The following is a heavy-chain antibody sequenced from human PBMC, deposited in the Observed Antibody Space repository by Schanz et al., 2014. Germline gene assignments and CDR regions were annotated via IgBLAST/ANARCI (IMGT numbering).Heavy chain of an antibody. Sequence: QVQLVQSGAEVKKPGASVKVSCKASGYTFTNYYMHWVRQAPGQGLEWMGWINVYNGDTKFAKTFQDRVTLTTDTSTSTAYMELRSLRSDDTAVYYCARNIIATARAYDIWGQGTMVTVSS. CDR1: GYTFTNYY. D-gene: IGHD6-13*01. V-gene: IGHV1-18*04. CDR3: ARNIIATARAYDI. J-gene: IGHJ3*02. CDR2: INVYNGDT.